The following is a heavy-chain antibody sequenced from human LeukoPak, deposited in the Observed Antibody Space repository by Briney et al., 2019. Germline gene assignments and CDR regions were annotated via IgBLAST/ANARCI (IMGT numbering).Heavy chain of an antibody. D-gene: IGHD6-19*01. Sequence: SSETLSLTCTVSGGSISSSSYYWGWIRQPPGKGLEWIGSIYHSGSTYYNPSLKSRVTISVDTSKNQFSLKLSSVTAADTAVYYCARIRSGWSDYWGQGTLVTVSS. J-gene: IGHJ4*02. CDR2: IYHSGST. V-gene: IGHV4-39*07. CDR3: ARIRSGWSDY. CDR1: GGSISSSSYY.